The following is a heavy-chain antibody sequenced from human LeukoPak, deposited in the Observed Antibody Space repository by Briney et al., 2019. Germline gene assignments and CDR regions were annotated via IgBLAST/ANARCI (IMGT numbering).Heavy chain of an antibody. CDR1: GGTFSSYA. Sequence: ASVKVSCKASGGTFSSYAINWVRQAPGQGLEWMGRIIPILGLINYAQKFQGRVTITADKSTSTGYMDVTSLRSDDTAVYYCARGRGSRTGSDGDYIDYWGQGTLVTVSS. CDR2: IIPILGLI. J-gene: IGHJ4*02. D-gene: IGHD1-1*01. CDR3: ARGRGSRTGSDGDYIDY. V-gene: IGHV1-69*04.